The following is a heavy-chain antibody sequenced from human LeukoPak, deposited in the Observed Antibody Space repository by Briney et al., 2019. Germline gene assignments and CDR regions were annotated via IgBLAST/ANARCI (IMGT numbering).Heavy chain of an antibody. J-gene: IGHJ4*02. CDR2: INHSGST. CDR1: GGSFSGYY. CDR3: ARGRTSQDIVVVVAAMAYYFDY. V-gene: IGHV4-34*01. D-gene: IGHD2-15*01. Sequence: SETLSLTCAVYGGSFSGYYWSWIRQPPGKGLEWLGEINHSGSTNYNPSLKSRVTISVDTSKNQFSLKLSSVTAADTAVYYCARGRTSQDIVVVVAAMAYYFDYWGQGTLVTVSS.